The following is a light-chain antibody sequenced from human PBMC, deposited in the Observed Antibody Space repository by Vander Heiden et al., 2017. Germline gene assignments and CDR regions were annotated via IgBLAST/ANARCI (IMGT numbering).Light chain of an antibody. CDR3: ETWDSNTRV. Sequence: QPVLTQSSSASASLGSSVKLTCTLSSGHSSYIISWHQQQPGKAPRYLMKLEGSRSYNKGSGVPDRFSGSSSGADRYLTISNLQSDDEADYYCETWDSNTRVFGGGTKLTVL. J-gene: IGLJ3*02. CDR2: LEGSRSY. V-gene: IGLV4-60*03. CDR1: SGHSSYI.